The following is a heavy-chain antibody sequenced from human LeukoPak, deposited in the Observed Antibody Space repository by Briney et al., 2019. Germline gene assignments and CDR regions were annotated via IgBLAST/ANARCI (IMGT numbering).Heavy chain of an antibody. CDR1: GFTFSSYG. CDR2: ISGSGGST. J-gene: IGHJ4*02. Sequence: GGSLRLSCAASGFTFSSYGMHWVRQAPGKGLEWVSAISGSGGSTYYADSVKGRFTISRDNSKNTLYLQMNSLRAEDTAVYYCAKGANYYDSSGYSLPEYYFDYWGQGTLVTVSS. CDR3: AKGANYYDSSGYSLPEYYFDY. V-gene: IGHV3-23*01. D-gene: IGHD3-22*01.